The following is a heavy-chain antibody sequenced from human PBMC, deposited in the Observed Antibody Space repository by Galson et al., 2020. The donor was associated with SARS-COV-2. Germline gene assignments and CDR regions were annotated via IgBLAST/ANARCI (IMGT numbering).Heavy chain of an antibody. CDR3: AIQDERWLQLDGFDY. Sequence: GESLKITCKRSRYSFTSYWIGCVRQMPGKGLEWMGIIYPGDSDTRYSPSFQGQVTISADKSISTAYLQWSSLKASDTAMYYCAIQDERWLQLDGFDYWGQGTLVTVSS. J-gene: IGHJ4*02. V-gene: IGHV5-51*01. CDR1: RYSFTSYW. CDR2: IYPGDSDT. D-gene: IGHD5-12*01.